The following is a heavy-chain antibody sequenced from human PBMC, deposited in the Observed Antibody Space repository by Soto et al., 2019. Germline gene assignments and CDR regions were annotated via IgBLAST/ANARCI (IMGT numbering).Heavy chain of an antibody. CDR3: ARDIDYGDDDYYYYGMDV. CDR1: GFTFSSYG. V-gene: IGHV3-33*01. Sequence: GGSLRLSCAASGFTFSSYGMHWVRQAPGKGLEWVAVIWCDGSNKYYADSVKGRFTISRDNSKNTLYLQMSSLRAEDTAVYYCARDIDYGDDDYYYYGMDVWGQGTTVTVSS. D-gene: IGHD4-17*01. CDR2: IWCDGSNK. J-gene: IGHJ6*02.